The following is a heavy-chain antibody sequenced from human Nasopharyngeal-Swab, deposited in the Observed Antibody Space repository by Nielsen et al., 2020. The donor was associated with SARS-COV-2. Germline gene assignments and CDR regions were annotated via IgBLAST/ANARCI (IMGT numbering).Heavy chain of an antibody. CDR1: GFTFRSYA. J-gene: IGHJ3*02. V-gene: IGHV3-23*01. D-gene: IGHD3-16*02. CDR3: AKDQNYDYVWGSYRSDAFDI. CDR2: ISGSDHTT. Sequence: GESLKISCAASGFTFRSYAISWVRQAPGKGLEWVSVISGSDHTTYYADSVKGRFTISRDNSKNTLYLQMNSLRAEDTAVYYCAKDQNYDYVWGSYRSDAFDIWGQGTMVTVSS.